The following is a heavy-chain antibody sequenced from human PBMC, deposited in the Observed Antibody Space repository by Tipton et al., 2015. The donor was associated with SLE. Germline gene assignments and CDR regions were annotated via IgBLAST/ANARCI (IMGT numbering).Heavy chain of an antibody. Sequence: TLSLTCTVSGYSISSGYYWGWIRQPPGKGLEWIGSIYHGGSTYYNPSLKSRVSISVDTSKNQFSLKLSSVTAADTAVYYCARDCSSTSCYYYYYYYGMDVWGQGTTVTVSS. CDR3: ARDCSSTSCYYYYYYYGMDV. D-gene: IGHD2-2*01. V-gene: IGHV4-38-2*02. CDR2: IYHGGST. J-gene: IGHJ6*02. CDR1: GYSISSGYY.